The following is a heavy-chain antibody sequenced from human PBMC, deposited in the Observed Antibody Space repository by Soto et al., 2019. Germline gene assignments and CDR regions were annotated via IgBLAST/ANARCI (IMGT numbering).Heavy chain of an antibody. V-gene: IGHV3-48*03. CDR3: AREGFYAMDV. CDR2: ISSSGETV. J-gene: IGHJ6*02. Sequence: PGGSLRLSCEVSGFTFSSYEMYWVRQAPGKGLEWVAYISSSGETVYYAGSVQGRLTISRDNAKNSLYLQMSSLGAEDTAVYYCAREGFYAMDVWGQGTTVTVSS. D-gene: IGHD2-2*01. CDR1: GFTFSSYE.